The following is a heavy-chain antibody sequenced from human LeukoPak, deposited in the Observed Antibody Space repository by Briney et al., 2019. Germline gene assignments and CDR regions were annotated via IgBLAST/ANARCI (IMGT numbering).Heavy chain of an antibody. Sequence: PGGSLRLSCAASGFTFSNYGMSWVRQAPGKGLEWVSMITGSGGSTYYADSVKGRFTISRDNSKNTLYLQMNSLRAEDTAVYYCARGDYYDSSGQEYWGQGTLVTVSS. V-gene: IGHV3-23*01. CDR3: ARGDYYDSSGQEY. CDR2: ITGSGGST. J-gene: IGHJ4*02. D-gene: IGHD3-22*01. CDR1: GFTFSNYG.